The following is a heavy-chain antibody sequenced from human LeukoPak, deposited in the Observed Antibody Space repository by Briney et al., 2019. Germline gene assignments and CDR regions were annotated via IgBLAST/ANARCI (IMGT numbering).Heavy chain of an antibody. D-gene: IGHD5-24*01. CDR1: GGTFSSYA. CDR2: IIPIFGTA. V-gene: IGHV1-69*13. J-gene: IGHJ4*02. CDR3: ARDGEYGDGYNFWY. Sequence: SVKVSCKASGGTFSSYAISWVRQAPGQGLEWMGGIIPIFGTANYAQKFQGRVTITADESTGTAYMELSSLRSEDTAVYYCARDGEYGDGYNFWYWGQGTLVTVSS.